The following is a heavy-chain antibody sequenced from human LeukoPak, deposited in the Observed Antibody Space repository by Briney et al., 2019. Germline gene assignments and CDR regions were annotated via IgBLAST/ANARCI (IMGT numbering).Heavy chain of an antibody. CDR1: GFSFSDAW. CDR3: TTPPRYYYGSGSPNRPSDY. J-gene: IGHJ4*02. D-gene: IGHD3-10*01. V-gene: IGHV3-15*01. CDR2: IKSKIDGGTT. Sequence: GSLRLSCAASGFSFSDAWMSWVRQVPGKGLEWVGRIKSKIDGGTTDYAAPVKGGFTVSRDDSKNTLYLQMNNLKTEDTAVYYCTTPPRYYYGSGSPNRPSDYWGQGTLVTVSS.